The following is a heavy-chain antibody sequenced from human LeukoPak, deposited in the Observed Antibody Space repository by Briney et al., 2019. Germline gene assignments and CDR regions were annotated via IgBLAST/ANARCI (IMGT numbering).Heavy chain of an antibody. Sequence: GESLRVSCVAPGFTFSTYAMSWVRQAPGKGLEWVSAISGSGGSTHYAESVKGRFTISRDNSKNTLYLQMNSLRVEDTAVYYCAKEFVPAAILSYYYMDVCGRGTTVTVSS. D-gene: IGHD2-2*01. CDR2: ISGSGGST. CDR3: AKEFVPAAILSYYYMDV. J-gene: IGHJ6*03. V-gene: IGHV3-23*01. CDR1: GFTFSTYA.